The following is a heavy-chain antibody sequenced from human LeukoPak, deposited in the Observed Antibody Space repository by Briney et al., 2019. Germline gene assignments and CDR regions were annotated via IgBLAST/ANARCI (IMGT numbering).Heavy chain of an antibody. CDR3: ARARRSGQQSYYFDY. V-gene: IGHV3-64*02. CDR1: GFTFSSYA. Sequence: GGSLRLSCAASGFTFSSYAFHWVRQAPGKGLEYVSAITSNGAKTYHADSVKGRFTISRDNSKNTVYLQMGSLGAEDMAVYYCARARRSGQQSYYFDYWGQGTLVTVSS. J-gene: IGHJ4*02. D-gene: IGHD6-19*01. CDR2: ITSNGAKT.